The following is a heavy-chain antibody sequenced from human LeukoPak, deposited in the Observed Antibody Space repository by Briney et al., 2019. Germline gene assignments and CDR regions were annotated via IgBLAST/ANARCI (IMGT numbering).Heavy chain of an antibody. Sequence: PSETLSLTCTVSHGSIRGYYWSGIRQPPGKGLEWIGCIHYSGSTNYTPSLKSRVTMSVDTSKNQFSLKLTSVTAAGTAVYYCAGGEEWDRGCAGYWGQGTLITVSS. J-gene: IGHJ4*02. D-gene: IGHD1-26*01. CDR2: IHYSGST. V-gene: IGHV4-59*01. CDR1: HGSIRGYY. CDR3: AGGEEWDRGCAGY.